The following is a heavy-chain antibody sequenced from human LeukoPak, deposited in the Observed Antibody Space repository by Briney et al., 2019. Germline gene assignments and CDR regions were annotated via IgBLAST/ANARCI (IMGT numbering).Heavy chain of an antibody. D-gene: IGHD3-16*02. V-gene: IGHV4-39*01. Sequence: PSETLSLTCTVSGGSISSSSYYWGWIRQPPGKGLEWTASIYYSGSTYYNPSFKSRVTISVATSKNQFSLKLSSVTAADTAVYYCARYDYVWGSYRHDYWGQGTLVTVSS. CDR1: GGSISSSSYY. J-gene: IGHJ4*02. CDR3: ARYDYVWGSYRHDY. CDR2: IYYSGST.